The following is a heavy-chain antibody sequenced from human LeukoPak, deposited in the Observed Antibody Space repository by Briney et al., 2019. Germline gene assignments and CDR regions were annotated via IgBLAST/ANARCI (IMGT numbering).Heavy chain of an antibody. Sequence: GGSLRLSCVVSGFTFSESWMSWVRQAPGKGLGWVASLNLDGSEKHYVDSVEGRFTISRDNAKNSLYLQMNSLRAEDTAVYYCVRAVVVAASYRFDPWGQGILVTVSS. J-gene: IGHJ5*02. CDR3: VRAVVVAASYRFDP. CDR1: GFTFSESW. V-gene: IGHV3-7*03. CDR2: LNLDGSEK. D-gene: IGHD2-15*01.